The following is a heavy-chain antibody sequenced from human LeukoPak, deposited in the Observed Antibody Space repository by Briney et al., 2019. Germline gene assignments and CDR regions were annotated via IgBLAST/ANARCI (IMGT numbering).Heavy chain of an antibody. V-gene: IGHV4-34*01. D-gene: IGHD1-1*01. CDR1: GGSFSGYY. J-gene: IGHJ4*02. Sequence: SETLSLTCAVYGGSFSGYYWSWIRQPPGKGLEWIGEINHSGSTNYNPSLKSRVTISVDTSKNQFSLKLSSVTAADTAVYYCARFPVNDIDYWGQGTLVTVSS. CDR3: ARFPVNDIDY. CDR2: INHSGST.